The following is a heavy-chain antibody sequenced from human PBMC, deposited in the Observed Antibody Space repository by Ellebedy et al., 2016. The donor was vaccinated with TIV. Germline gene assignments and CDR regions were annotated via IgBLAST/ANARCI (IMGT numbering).Heavy chain of an antibody. CDR1: GFTFSSYG. V-gene: IGHV3-30*03. D-gene: IGHD2-2*01. CDR3: ARRISCDY. Sequence: GESLKISCAASGFTFSSYGMHWVRQAPGKGLEWVAVISYDGSNKYYADSVKGRFTISRDNSKNTLYLQMNSLRAEDTAVYYCARRISCDYWGQGTLVTVSS. J-gene: IGHJ4*02. CDR2: ISYDGSNK.